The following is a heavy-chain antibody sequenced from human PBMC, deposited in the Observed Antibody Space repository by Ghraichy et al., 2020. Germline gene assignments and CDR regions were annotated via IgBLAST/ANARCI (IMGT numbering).Heavy chain of an antibody. V-gene: IGHV4-59*01. CDR2: IYYSGST. J-gene: IGHJ3*02. CDR1: GGSISSYY. CDR3: ARDGGQPFFEI. Sequence: SETLSLTCTVSGGSISSYYWSWIRQPPGKGLEWIGYIYYSGSTNYNPSLKSRVTISVDTSKNQFSLKLSSVTAADTAVYYCARDGGQPFFEIWGQGTMVTVSS. D-gene: IGHD2-15*01.